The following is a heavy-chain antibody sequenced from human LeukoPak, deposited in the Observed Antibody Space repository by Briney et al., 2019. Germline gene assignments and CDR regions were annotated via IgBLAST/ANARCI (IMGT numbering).Heavy chain of an antibody. V-gene: IGHV4-31*03. J-gene: IGHJ6*03. Sequence: PPQTLSLTCTVSGGSISSGGYYWSWIRQHPGKGLEWIGYIYYSGSTYYNPSLKSRVTISVDTSKNQFSLRLSSVTAADTAVYYCASVRSETDYYYYYMDVWGKGTTVTVSS. CDR2: IYYSGST. D-gene: IGHD3-10*01. CDR3: ASVRSETDYYYYYMDV. CDR1: GGSISSGGYY.